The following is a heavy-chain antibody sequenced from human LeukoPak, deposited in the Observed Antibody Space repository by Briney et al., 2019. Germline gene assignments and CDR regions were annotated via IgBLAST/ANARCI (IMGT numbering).Heavy chain of an antibody. J-gene: IGHJ4*02. D-gene: IGHD3-3*01. V-gene: IGHV3-30-3*01. CDR1: GFTFSSYA. CDR2: ISYDGSNK. Sequence: GGSLRLSCAASGFTFSSYAMHWVRQAPGKGLDWVAVISYDGSNKYYADSVKGRFTISRDNSKNTLYLQMNSLRAEDTAVYYCARDGLRFLEWSRFDYWGQGTLVTVSS. CDR3: ARDGLRFLEWSRFDY.